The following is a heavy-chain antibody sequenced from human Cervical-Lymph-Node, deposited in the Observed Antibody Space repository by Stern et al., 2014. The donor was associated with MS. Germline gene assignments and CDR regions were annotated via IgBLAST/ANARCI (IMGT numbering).Heavy chain of an antibody. J-gene: IGHJ4*02. CDR3: AETAGGSSSVWGKLDY. CDR1: GYTFIDYY. CDR2: IKPNSGDT. V-gene: IGHV1-2*06. Sequence: QVQLVQSGAEVRKPGASVKVSCKASGYTFIDYYIHWVRQAPGQGLEWMGRIKPNSGDTKYAQKFQDRVTLIRDTSITTVCFELRRPKSYDTAVYYCAETAGGSSSVWGKLDYLGPGSLITVSS. D-gene: IGHD3-16*01.